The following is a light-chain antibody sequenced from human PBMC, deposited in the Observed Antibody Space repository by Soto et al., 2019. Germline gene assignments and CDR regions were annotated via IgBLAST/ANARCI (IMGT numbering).Light chain of an antibody. CDR3: KKYYSTTWK. V-gene: IGKV4-1*01. Sequence: ILMTQSPYSLGVSLGERATINFKSSQSVLYSSNNKNYLAWYQQKPGQPPKLLIYWASTRESGVPDRFSGRGSGTDLTITISSMQAEDVVVYYCKKYYSTTWKFGQGKKVDIK. CDR2: WAS. CDR1: QSVLYSSNNKNY. J-gene: IGKJ1*01.